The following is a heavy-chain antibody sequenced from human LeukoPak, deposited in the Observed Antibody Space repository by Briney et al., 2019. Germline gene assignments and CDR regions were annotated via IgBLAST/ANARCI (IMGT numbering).Heavy chain of an antibody. CDR1: GFTFSSYE. CDR3: ARDPLGGTEFDY. V-gene: IGHV3-48*03. D-gene: IGHD1-26*01. Sequence: PGGSLRLSCAASGFTFSSYEMNWVRQAPGKGLGWVSYISTSGSTIYYADSVKGRFTISRDNAKNSLYLQMNSLRAEDTAVYYCARDPLGGTEFDYWGQGTLVTVSS. CDR2: ISTSGSTI. J-gene: IGHJ4*02.